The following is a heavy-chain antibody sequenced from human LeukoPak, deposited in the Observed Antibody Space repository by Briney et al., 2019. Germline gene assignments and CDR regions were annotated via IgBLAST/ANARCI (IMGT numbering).Heavy chain of an antibody. D-gene: IGHD6-13*01. Sequence: GGSPRPSCAASGFTFSSYAMSWVRQAPGKGLEWVSVISGSGGSTYYADSVKGRFTTSRDNSKNTLYLQMNSLRAEDTAVYYCAKLPGIAAAGGHHPPYYFDYWGQGTLVTVSS. J-gene: IGHJ4*02. CDR3: AKLPGIAAAGGHHPPYYFDY. V-gene: IGHV3-23*01. CDR1: GFTFSSYA. CDR2: ISGSGGST.